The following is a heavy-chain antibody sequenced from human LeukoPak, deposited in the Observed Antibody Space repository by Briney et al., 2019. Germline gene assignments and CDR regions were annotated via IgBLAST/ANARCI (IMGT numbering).Heavy chain of an antibody. J-gene: IGHJ3*01. CDR3: ARSSYSSSPSV. CDR2: VNSDESEG. D-gene: IGHD6-6*01. V-gene: IGHV3-7*03. CDR1: GFTFSGFW. Sequence: GGSLRLSCAVSGFTFSGFWMSWSRQAPGKGLEWVASVNSDESEGYYADVVKGRFTISRDNAKNSLYLQINSQRAEDTAVYYCARSSYSSSPSVWGQGTMVTVSS.